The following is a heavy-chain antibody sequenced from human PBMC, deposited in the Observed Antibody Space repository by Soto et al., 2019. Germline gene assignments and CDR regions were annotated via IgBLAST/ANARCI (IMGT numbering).Heavy chain of an antibody. V-gene: IGHV1-69*13. D-gene: IGHD3-3*01. J-gene: IGHJ4*02. CDR1: GGTFSSYA. Sequence: SVKVSCKASGGTFSSYAISWVRQAPGQGLEWMGGIIPIFGTANYAQKFQGRVTITADESTSTAYMELSSLRSEDTAVYYCARGPRVRNYDFWSGYYSFDYWGQGTLVTVSS. CDR2: IIPIFGTA. CDR3: ARGPRVRNYDFWSGYYSFDY.